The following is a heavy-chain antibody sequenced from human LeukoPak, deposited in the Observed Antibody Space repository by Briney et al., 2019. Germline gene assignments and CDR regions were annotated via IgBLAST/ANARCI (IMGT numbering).Heavy chain of an antibody. J-gene: IGHJ4*02. Sequence: PGGSLRLSCAASGFTFSSYGMHWVRQATGKGLEWVSAIGTAGDTYYPGSVKGRFTISRENAKNSLYLQMNSLRAGDTAVYYCAAANLRLGELSLYYWGQGTLVTVSS. D-gene: IGHD3-16*02. CDR2: IGTAGDT. CDR1: GFTFSSYG. CDR3: AAANLRLGELSLYY. V-gene: IGHV3-13*01.